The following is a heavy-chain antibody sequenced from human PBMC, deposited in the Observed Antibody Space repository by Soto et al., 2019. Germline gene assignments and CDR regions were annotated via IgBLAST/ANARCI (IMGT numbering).Heavy chain of an antibody. D-gene: IGHD6-19*01. Sequence: QVQLVQSGAEVKKPGASVKVSCKASGYTFTGYYMHWVRQAPGQGLEWMGWINPNSGGTNYAQKFQGWVTMTRDTSISTAYMELSRLRSDDTAVYDCARAEGSGWNSYDFDYWGQGTLVTVSS. CDR1: GYTFTGYY. CDR3: ARAEGSGWNSYDFDY. V-gene: IGHV1-2*04. J-gene: IGHJ4*02. CDR2: INPNSGGT.